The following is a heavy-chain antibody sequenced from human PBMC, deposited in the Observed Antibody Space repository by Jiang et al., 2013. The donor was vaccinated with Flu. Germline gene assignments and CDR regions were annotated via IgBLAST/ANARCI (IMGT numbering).Heavy chain of an antibody. D-gene: IGHD3-10*01. V-gene: IGHV1-69*04. J-gene: IGHJ4*02. CDR3: ARDPDDYGSGSYYNVTFDY. Sequence: EVKKPGSSVKVSCKASGGTFSSYAISWVRQAPGQGLEWMGRIIPILGIANYAQKFQGRVTITADKSTSTAYMELSSLRSEDTAVYYCARDPDDYGSGSYYNVTFDYWGQGTLVTVSS. CDR2: IIPILGIA. CDR1: GGTFSSYA.